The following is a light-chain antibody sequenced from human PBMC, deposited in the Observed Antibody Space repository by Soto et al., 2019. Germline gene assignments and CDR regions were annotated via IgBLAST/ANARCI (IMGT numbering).Light chain of an antibody. CDR3: SSYTSCDTWV. CDR2: EIS. Sequence: QSALTQPASVSGSPGQPITISCTGTSSDIGAYKYVSWYQQHPGKAPKLIIYEISNRPSGISTRFSGSKSGNTASLTISGLQSEDEADYYCSSYTSCDTWVFGGGTKLTVL. J-gene: IGLJ3*02. CDR1: SSDIGAYKY. V-gene: IGLV2-14*01.